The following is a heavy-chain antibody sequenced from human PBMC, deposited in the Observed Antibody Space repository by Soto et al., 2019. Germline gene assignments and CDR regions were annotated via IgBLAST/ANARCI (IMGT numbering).Heavy chain of an antibody. J-gene: IGHJ4*02. CDR1: GFTVSSNY. V-gene: IGHV3-66*01. CDR2: IYSGGST. CDR3: ARDGGYDYTPYYFDY. D-gene: IGHD5-12*01. Sequence: GGSLRLSCAASGFTVSSNYMSWVRQAPGKGLEWVSVIYSGGSTYYADSVKGRFTISRDNSKNTLYLQMNSLRAEDTAVYYCARDGGYDYTPYYFDYWGQGTLVTVSS.